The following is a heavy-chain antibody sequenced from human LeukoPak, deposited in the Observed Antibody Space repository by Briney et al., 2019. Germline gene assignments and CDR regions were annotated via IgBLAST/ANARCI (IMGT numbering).Heavy chain of an antibody. CDR2: INSDGSST. J-gene: IGHJ6*03. D-gene: IGHD6-19*01. Sequence: PGGSLRLSCAASRFTFSTYWMHWVRQAPGKGLVWVSRINSDGSSTDYADSVKGRFTISRDNAKNSLYLQMNSLRAEDTAVYYCAREYSKQWLVHYYYYYYMDVWGKGTTVTVSS. CDR1: RFTFSTYW. V-gene: IGHV3-74*01. CDR3: AREYSKQWLVHYYYYYYMDV.